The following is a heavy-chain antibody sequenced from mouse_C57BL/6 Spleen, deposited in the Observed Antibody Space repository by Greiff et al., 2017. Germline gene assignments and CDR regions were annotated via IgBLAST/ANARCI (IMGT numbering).Heavy chain of an antibody. V-gene: IGHV1-42*01. Sequence: EVQLQQSGPELVKPGASVKISCKASGYSFTGYYMNWVKQSPEKSLEWIGEINPSTGGTTYNQKFKAKATLTVDKSSSTAYMQLKSLTSEDSAVYYCASAQATLYPMDYWGQGTSVTVSS. J-gene: IGHJ4*01. CDR3: ASAQATLYPMDY. D-gene: IGHD3-2*02. CDR1: GYSFTGYY. CDR2: INPSTGGT.